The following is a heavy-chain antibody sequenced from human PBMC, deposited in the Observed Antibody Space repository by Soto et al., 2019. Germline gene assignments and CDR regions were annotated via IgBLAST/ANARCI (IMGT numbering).Heavy chain of an antibody. Sequence: SETLSLTCTVSGGSISSSSYYWGWIRQPPGKGLEWIGSIYYSGSTYYNPSLKSRVTISVDTSKNQFSLKLSSVTAADTAVYYCARASNKRGYSYGPDYWGQGTLVTVS. D-gene: IGHD5-18*01. J-gene: IGHJ4*02. CDR2: IYYSGST. CDR3: ARASNKRGYSYGPDY. V-gene: IGHV4-39*01. CDR1: GGSISSSSYY.